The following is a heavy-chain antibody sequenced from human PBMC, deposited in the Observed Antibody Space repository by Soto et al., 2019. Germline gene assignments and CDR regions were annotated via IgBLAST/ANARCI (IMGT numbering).Heavy chain of an antibody. Sequence: ASVKVSCKASGYTFTSYGISWVRQAPGQGLEWMGWISAYNGNTNYAQKLQGRVTMTTDTSTSTAYMELRSLRSDDTAVYYCARDKGRYSSSFWFDPWGQGTLVTVSS. CDR1: GYTFTSYG. CDR3: ARDKGRYSSSFWFDP. D-gene: IGHD6-13*01. J-gene: IGHJ5*02. CDR2: ISAYNGNT. V-gene: IGHV1-18*01.